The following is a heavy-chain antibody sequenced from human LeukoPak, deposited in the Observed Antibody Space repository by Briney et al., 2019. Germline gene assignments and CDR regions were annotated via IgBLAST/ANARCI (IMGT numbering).Heavy chain of an antibody. CDR1: GGSISSSSYY. CDR3: ASATLRCSGGSCYEMDV. CDR2: IYYSGST. Sequence: SETLSLTCTVSGGSISSSSYYWGWIRQPPGKGLEWIGSIYYSGSTYYNPSLKSRVTISVETSKNQFSLKLSSVTAADTAVYYCASATLRCSGGSCYEMDVWGKGTTVTVSS. D-gene: IGHD2-15*01. V-gene: IGHV4-39*01. J-gene: IGHJ6*04.